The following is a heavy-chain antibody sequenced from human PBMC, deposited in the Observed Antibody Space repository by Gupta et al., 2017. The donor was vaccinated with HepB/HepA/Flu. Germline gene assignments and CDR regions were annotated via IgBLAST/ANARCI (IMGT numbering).Heavy chain of an antibody. Sequence: EVQLLESGGGLVQPGGSLRLSCAASGFTFSSYAMSWVRQAPGKGLEWVSTISGSGGSTYHADSVKGRFTISRDNSKNTLYLQMNRLRAEDTAVYYCAKGAHDYGDSYFDYWGQGTLVTVSS. CDR2: ISGSGGST. J-gene: IGHJ4*02. D-gene: IGHD4-17*01. CDR3: AKGAHDYGDSYFDY. CDR1: GFTFSSYA. V-gene: IGHV3-23*01.